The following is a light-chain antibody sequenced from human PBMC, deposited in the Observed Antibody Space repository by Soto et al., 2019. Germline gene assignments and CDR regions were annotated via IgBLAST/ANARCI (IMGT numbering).Light chain of an antibody. Sequence: EIVMTQSPATLSVSPGEGATLSCRASQSVSSNLAWYQQKPGQAPRLLIYGASTRATGIPARVSDSGSGTEFTLSITSLQSEDFAVYYCQQYNNWPRTFGPGTKVEIK. CDR2: GAS. J-gene: IGKJ3*01. CDR1: QSVSSN. V-gene: IGKV3-15*01. CDR3: QQYNNWPRT.